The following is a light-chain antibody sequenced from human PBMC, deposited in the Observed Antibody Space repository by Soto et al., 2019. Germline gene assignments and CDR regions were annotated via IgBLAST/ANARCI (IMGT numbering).Light chain of an antibody. Sequence: DIQSTHSPCYLSSSVVYTWAMTCLASQSIAPSVNWYQQKPGKAPKLLIYVAFTLESGVPSRFSGSGSGTEFTLTIRSLQPEDFATYYCQQSFRSPITFGQGTRLE. J-gene: IGKJ5*01. CDR2: VAF. CDR1: QSIAPS. V-gene: IGKV1-39*01. CDR3: QQSFRSPIT.